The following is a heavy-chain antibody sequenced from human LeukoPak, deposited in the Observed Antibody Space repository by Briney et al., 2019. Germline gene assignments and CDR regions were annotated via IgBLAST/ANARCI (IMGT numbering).Heavy chain of an antibody. CDR2: IAYDESSK. CDR3: AKGGSGWSNWFDP. J-gene: IGHJ5*02. D-gene: IGHD6-19*01. V-gene: IGHV3-30*18. Sequence: GGALRLSCAASGFTFSNSGMHWVRQAPGKGLEWVAVIAYDESSKFYADSVKGRFTISRDNSQNTLYLQMNSLRADDTAVYYCAKGGSGWSNWFDPWGQGTLVTVSS. CDR1: GFTFSNSG.